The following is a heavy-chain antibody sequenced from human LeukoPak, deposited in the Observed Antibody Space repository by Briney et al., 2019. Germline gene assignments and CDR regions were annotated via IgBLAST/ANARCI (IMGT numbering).Heavy chain of an antibody. V-gene: IGHV4-59*08. CDR1: GGSISSYY. CDR2: IYYSGST. Sequence: SETLSLTCTVSGGSISSYYWSWIRQPPGKGLEWIGYIYYSGSTNYNPSLKSRVTISVDTSKNQFSPKLSSVTAADTAVYYCARKAVGATGAFDIWGQGTMVTVSS. J-gene: IGHJ3*02. D-gene: IGHD1-26*01. CDR3: ARKAVGATGAFDI.